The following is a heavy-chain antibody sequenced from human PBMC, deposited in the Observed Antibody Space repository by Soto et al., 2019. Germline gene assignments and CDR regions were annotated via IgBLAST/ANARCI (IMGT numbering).Heavy chain of an antibody. CDR2: INAANGNT. V-gene: IGHV1-3*01. CDR1: GYTLTAYP. J-gene: IGHJ3*01. Sequence: QVHLVQSGAEVKKPGASVKVSCKASGYTLTAYPMHWVRQAPGQSIEWMGWINAANGNTKYSQKLQGRVTITRVTSASTAYMELTSLRSEDTAVYYCATTYYFDTSVYPFVPFDLWGQGTMFTDSS. D-gene: IGHD3-22*01. CDR3: ATTYYFDTSVYPFVPFDL.